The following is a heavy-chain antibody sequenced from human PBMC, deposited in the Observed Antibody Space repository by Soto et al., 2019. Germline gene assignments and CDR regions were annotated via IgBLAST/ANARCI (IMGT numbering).Heavy chain of an antibody. J-gene: IGHJ4*02. V-gene: IGHV3-74*01. CDR3: AIGGGDYNYLDY. Sequence: EVQLVESGGGLVQPGGSLRLSCAASGFLFNNYWMFWVRQAPRKGLLWVSRIKSDGSSTNYADSVKGRFTISRDNAKNTLYLQMPSLRAEDTAVDYCAIGGGDYNYLDYWGQGILVTVSS. CDR1: GFLFNNYW. D-gene: IGHD3-9*01. CDR2: IKSDGSST.